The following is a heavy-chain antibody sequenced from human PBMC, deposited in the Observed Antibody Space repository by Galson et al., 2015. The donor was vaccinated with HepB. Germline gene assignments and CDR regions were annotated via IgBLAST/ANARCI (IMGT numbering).Heavy chain of an antibody. CDR2: INHSGST. J-gene: IGHJ3*02. D-gene: IGHD4-17*01. Sequence: ETLSLTCAVYGGSFSGYYWSWIRQPPGKGLEWIGEINHSGSTNYNPSLKSRVTISVDTSKNQFSLKLSSVTAADTAVYYCARVRLRGGAFDIWGQGTMVTVSS. V-gene: IGHV4-34*01. CDR3: ARVRLRGGAFDI. CDR1: GGSFSGYY.